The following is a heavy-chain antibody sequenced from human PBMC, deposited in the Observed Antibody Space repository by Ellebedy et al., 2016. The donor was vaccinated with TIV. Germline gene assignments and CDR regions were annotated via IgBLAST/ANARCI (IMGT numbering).Heavy chain of an antibody. Sequence: MPSETLSLTCSVSGGSISSYYWTWIRQPPGKGLEWIGHIDYSGSTNYNPSLESRVTISIDTSKTHFSLELRSVTAADTATYYCARSYYYDSSGFFDPWGQGTLVTVSS. CDR2: IDYSGST. CDR3: ARSYYYDSSGFFDP. J-gene: IGHJ5*02. CDR1: GGSISSYY. V-gene: IGHV4-59*08. D-gene: IGHD3-22*01.